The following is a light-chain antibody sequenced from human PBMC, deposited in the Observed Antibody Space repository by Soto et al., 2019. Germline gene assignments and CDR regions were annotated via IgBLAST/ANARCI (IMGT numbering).Light chain of an antibody. CDR1: NVGGKY. J-gene: IGLJ3*02. Sequence: SYELTQAPSVSVSPGQTASITCSGDNVGGKYVFWYQQRPGQSPVLVIYQDTKRPSGIPERFSGSNSGNTATLTLSGTQTMDEADYYCQVWDGRDAVFGGGTKLTVL. CDR2: QDT. CDR3: QVWDGRDAV. V-gene: IGLV3-1*01.